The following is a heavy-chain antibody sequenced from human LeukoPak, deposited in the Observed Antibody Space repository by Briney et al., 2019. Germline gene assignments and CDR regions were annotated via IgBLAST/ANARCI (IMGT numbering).Heavy chain of an antibody. D-gene: IGHD3-22*01. CDR1: GFTVSSNY. Sequence: TGGSLRLSCAASGFTVSSNYMSWARQAPGKGLEWVSVVHEDGSTHYADSVKGRFTISRDNSRNTVYLQMSSLRAEDTAVYYCAKDGVYYYDSSLYYFDYWGQGTLVTVSS. CDR3: AKDGVYYYDSSLYYFDY. J-gene: IGHJ4*02. CDR2: VHEDGST. V-gene: IGHV3-53*01.